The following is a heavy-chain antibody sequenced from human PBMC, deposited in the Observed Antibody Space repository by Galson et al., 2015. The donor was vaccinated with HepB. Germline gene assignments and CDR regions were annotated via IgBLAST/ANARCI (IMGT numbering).Heavy chain of an antibody. CDR3: VRDGGAWLVSVHFQH. V-gene: IGHV1-18*01. CDR1: GGTFSSYT. D-gene: IGHD6-19*01. Sequence: SVKVSCKASGGTFSSYTISWVRQAAGQGLEWVGWISVYNGDTKYSQKFQGRVTMTTDTSTNTTYLELKSLTSEDTAVYYCVRDGGAWLVSVHFQHWGQGTLVTVSS. J-gene: IGHJ1*01. CDR2: ISVYNGDT.